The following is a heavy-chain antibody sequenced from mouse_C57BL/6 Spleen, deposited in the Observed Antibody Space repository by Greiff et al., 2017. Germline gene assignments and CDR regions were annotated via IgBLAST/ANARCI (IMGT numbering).Heavy chain of an antibody. D-gene: IGHD2-5*01. CDR1: GFSLTSYG. J-gene: IGHJ4*01. CDR2: IWSGGST. V-gene: IGHV2-2*01. Sequence: QVQLKESGPGLVQPSQSLSITCTVSGFSLTSYGVHWVRQSPGKGLEWLGVIWSGGSTDYNAAFISRLSISKDNSKSQVFFKMNSLQADDTAIYYCARKSNYPWAMDYWGQGTSVTVSS. CDR3: ARKSNYPWAMDY.